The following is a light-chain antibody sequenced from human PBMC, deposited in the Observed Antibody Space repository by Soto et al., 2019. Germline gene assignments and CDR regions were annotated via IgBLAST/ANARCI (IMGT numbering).Light chain of an antibody. CDR2: GAS. CDR1: QSVSRK. Sequence: EIVLTQSPGTLSLSPGERGTLSCRASQSVSRKLAWYQQTRGQAPRLLIYGASNRATGIPARFSGSGSGTDFTLTISSLEPEDFAVYYCRQRSNWLITFGQGTRLEIK. J-gene: IGKJ5*01. V-gene: IGKV3-11*01. CDR3: RQRSNWLIT.